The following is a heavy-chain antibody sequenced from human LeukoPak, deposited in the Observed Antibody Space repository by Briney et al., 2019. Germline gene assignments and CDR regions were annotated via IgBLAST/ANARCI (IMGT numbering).Heavy chain of an antibody. D-gene: IGHD6-19*01. J-gene: IGHJ4*02. Sequence: PGGSLRLSCAASGFTFSIYTMNWVRQAPGKGLEWISYISTNSGTIWYADSVKGRFTISRDNSKNTLYLQMNSLRAEDTAVYYCARSAGPRDPGYSSGWYVYWGQGTLVTVSS. V-gene: IGHV3-48*01. CDR3: ARSAGPRDPGYSSGWYVY. CDR2: ISTNSGTI. CDR1: GFTFSIYT.